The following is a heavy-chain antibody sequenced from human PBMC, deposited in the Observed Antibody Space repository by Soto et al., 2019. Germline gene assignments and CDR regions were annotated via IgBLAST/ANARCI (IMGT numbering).Heavy chain of an antibody. CDR3: LRARLSGDYNDY. CDR2: IKSRTDGGTT. V-gene: IGHV3-15*07. Sequence: EVQLVESGGGLVKPGGSLRLSCAASGFTFSDAWMMWVRQAPGKGLEWVGRIKSRTDGGTTDYAPAVEGRFTISRDDSRDTLYLQINSLKTEDSALYYCLRARLSGDYNDYWGQGTLVTVSS. D-gene: IGHD1-26*01. J-gene: IGHJ4*02. CDR1: GFTFSDAW.